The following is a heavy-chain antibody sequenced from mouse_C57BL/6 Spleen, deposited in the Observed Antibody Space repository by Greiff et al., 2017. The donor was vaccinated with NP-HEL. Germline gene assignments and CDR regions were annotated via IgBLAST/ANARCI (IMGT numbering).Heavy chain of an antibody. D-gene: IGHD2-12*01. J-gene: IGHJ4*01. CDR3: ARGHYSNDPDAMDY. CDR2: IYPGSGST. V-gene: IGHV1-55*01. CDR1: GYTFTSYW. Sequence: QVQLQQPGAELVKPGASVKMSCKASGYTFTSYWITWVKQRPGQGLEWIGDIYPGSGSTNYNEKFKSKATLTVDTSSSTAYMQLSSLTSEDSAVYDCARGHYSNDPDAMDYWGQVTSVTVAS.